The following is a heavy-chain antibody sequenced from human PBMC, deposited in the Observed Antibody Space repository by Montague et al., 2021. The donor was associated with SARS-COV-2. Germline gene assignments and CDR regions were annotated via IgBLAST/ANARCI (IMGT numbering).Heavy chain of an antibody. Sequence: PALVKPTQTLTLTCTFSGFSLSTSGMCVSWIRQPPGKALEWLARIYWDDDKYYSTSLKTRLIISKDTSKNQVVLTMTNMDPVDTATYYCARGYYDSLTGYLDAFDIWGQGTMVTVSS. J-gene: IGHJ3*02. D-gene: IGHD3-9*01. CDR1: GFSLSTSGMC. CDR2: IYWDDDK. CDR3: ARGYYDSLTGYLDAFDI. V-gene: IGHV2-70*11.